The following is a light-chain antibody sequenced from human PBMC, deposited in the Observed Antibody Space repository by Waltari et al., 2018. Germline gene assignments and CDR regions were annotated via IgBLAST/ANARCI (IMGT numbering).Light chain of an antibody. J-gene: IGKJ2*01. CDR3: QQYNNWPRT. V-gene: IGKV3-15*01. CDR1: QSVSSN. Sequence: EIVITQSPATLSVSPGERATRSCRASQSVSSNLAWYQQKPGQAPRLLIYGASTRATGIPARFSGSGSGTEFTLTISSLQSEDFAVYYCQQYNNWPRTFGQGTKLEIK. CDR2: GAS.